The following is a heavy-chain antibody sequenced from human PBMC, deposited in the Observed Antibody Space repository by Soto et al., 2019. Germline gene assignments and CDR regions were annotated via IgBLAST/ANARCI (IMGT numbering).Heavy chain of an antibody. CDR1: GFNFSSYG. CDR3: ARGSSSLYYYYYGMDV. Sequence: PGGSLRLSCAVSGFNFSSYGMHWVRQAPGKGLEWVAVIWYDGSNKYYADSVKGRFTISRDNSKNTLYLQMNSLRAEDTAVYYCARGSSSLYYYYYGMDVWGQGTTVTVSS. D-gene: IGHD6-6*01. J-gene: IGHJ6*02. V-gene: IGHV3-33*01. CDR2: IWYDGSNK.